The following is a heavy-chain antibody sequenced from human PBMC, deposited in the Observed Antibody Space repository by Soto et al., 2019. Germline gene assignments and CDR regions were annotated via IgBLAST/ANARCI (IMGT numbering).Heavy chain of an antibody. V-gene: IGHV4-39*01. CDR2: IYYSGST. D-gene: IGHD3-16*02. CDR1: GGSISSSSYY. Sequence: SETLSLTCTVSGGSISSSSYYWGWIRQPPGKGLEWIGSIYYSGSTYYNPSLKSRVTISVDTSKNQFSLKLSSVTAADTAVYYCARRYYDYVWGSYRSDSGDEPNDYWGQGTLVTVSS. J-gene: IGHJ4*02. CDR3: ARRYYDYVWGSYRSDSGDEPNDY.